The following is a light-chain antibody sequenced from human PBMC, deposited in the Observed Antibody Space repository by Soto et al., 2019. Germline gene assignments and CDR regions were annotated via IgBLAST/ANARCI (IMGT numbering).Light chain of an antibody. CDR1: SSNIGAGYD. Sequence: QSVLTQPPSVSGAPGQRVTIACTGSSSNIGAGYDVHWYQQLPGTAPRLLIYNNNNRPSGVPDRFSGSKSGTSASLAITGLQAEDEADYYCQSYDSSLTYFFYVFGTGTKVTVL. CDR3: QSYDSSLTYFFYV. CDR2: NNN. J-gene: IGLJ1*01. V-gene: IGLV1-40*01.